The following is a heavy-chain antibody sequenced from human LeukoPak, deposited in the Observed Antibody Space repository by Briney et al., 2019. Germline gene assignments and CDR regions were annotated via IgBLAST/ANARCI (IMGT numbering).Heavy chain of an antibody. CDR2: INHSGST. V-gene: IGHV4-34*01. D-gene: IGHD4-23*01. CDR1: GGSFSGYY. J-gene: IGHJ4*02. CDR3: ASARWQPYYFDY. Sequence: SETLSLTCAVYGGSFSGYYWSWIRQPPGKGLEWIGEINHSGSTNYNPSLKSRVTISVDTSKNQFSLKLSSVTAADTAVYYCASARWQPYYFDYWGQGTLVTVSS.